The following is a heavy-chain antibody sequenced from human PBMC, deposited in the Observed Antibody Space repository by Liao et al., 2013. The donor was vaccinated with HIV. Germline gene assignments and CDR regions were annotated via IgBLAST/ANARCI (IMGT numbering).Heavy chain of an antibody. CDR2: VEAGGRT. J-gene: IGHJ4*02. D-gene: IGHD6-6*01. CDR1: GDSINNYF. Sequence: QVQLQESGPGLVKPSETLSLTCSVSGDSINNYFWTWIRQPAGKGLEWIGRVEAGGRTTYNTSLKSRLSLSVHTSNNQVSLTLTSVTAADTATYFCAGXGSDISSARHYFAFWGQGVMVAVSS. V-gene: IGHV4-4*07. CDR3: AGXGSDISSARHYFAF.